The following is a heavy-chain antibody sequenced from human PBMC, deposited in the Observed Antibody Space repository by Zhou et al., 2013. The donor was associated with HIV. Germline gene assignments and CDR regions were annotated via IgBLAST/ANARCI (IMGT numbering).Heavy chain of an antibody. J-gene: IGHJ2*01. CDR3: ARPRLPAARPGWFFDL. V-gene: IGHV5-51*03. D-gene: IGHD2-2*01. CDR1: GYSFTTYW. CDR2: IYPSDSDT. Sequence: EVQLVQSGAEVKEPGESLKLACKGSGYSFTTYWIGWVRQMPGKGLECMGIIYPSDSDTRYSPSFQGQVTFSADVSINTAYLHLDNLKASDTAMYYCARPRLPAARPGWFFDLWGRGTLVTVSS.